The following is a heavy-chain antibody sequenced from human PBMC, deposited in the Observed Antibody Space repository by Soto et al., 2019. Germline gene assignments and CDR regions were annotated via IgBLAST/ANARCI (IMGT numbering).Heavy chain of an antibody. D-gene: IGHD5-18*01. CDR1: GFTFRSHG. Sequence: QVKLVESGGGVVQPGRSLRLSCAASGFTFRSHGMPWVRQAPGKGLEWVAVIWYDGSHQYYGDSVKGRFTISRDNSKNTLSLQMNSLRVEDTGICYCESESYGCESPFGCWGQGTLVTVSS. CDR2: IWYDGSHQ. V-gene: IGHV3-33*01. CDR3: ESESYGCESPFGC. J-gene: IGHJ4*02.